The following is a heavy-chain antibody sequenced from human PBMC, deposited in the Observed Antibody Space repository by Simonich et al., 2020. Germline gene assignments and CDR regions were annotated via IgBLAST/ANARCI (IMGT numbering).Heavy chain of an antibody. CDR2: ISAYKGNK. CDR1: GYTFTSYG. D-gene: IGHD2-15*01. CDR3: ARASRGTWWYYYFDY. Sequence: QVQLVQSGAEVKKPGASVKVSCKASGYTFTSYGISWVRQAPGQGIEWMVRISAYKGNKNYEQKLQGRVTMTTDTSTSTAYMGLRSLRSDDTAVYYCARASRGTWWYYYFDYWGQGTLVTVSS. J-gene: IGHJ4*02. V-gene: IGHV1-18*01.